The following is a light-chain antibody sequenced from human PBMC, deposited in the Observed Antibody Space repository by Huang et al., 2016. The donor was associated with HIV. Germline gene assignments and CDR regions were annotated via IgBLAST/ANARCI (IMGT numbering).Light chain of an antibody. CDR2: DAS. CDR1: QSVSSY. V-gene: IGKV3-11*01. CDR3: QQRVNWPWT. Sequence: SCRASQSVSSYLAWYQQKPGQAPRLFIYDASNRATGIPARFSGSGSETDFTLTISSLEPEDFAVYYCQQRVNWPWTFGQGTKVEIK. J-gene: IGKJ1*01.